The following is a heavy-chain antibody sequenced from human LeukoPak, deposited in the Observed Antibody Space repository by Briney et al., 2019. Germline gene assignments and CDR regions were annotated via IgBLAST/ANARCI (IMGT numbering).Heavy chain of an antibody. V-gene: IGHV1-18*01. CDR3: ARVDAYYDFWSGYPYYFDY. D-gene: IGHD3-3*01. Sequence: ASVKVSCKASGYTFTSYGISWVRQAPGQGLEWMGWISAYNGYTNYAQKLQGRVTMTTDTSTSTAYMELRSLRSDDTAVYYCARVDAYYDFWSGYPYYFDYWGQGTLVTVSS. CDR2: ISAYNGYT. J-gene: IGHJ4*02. CDR1: GYTFTSYG.